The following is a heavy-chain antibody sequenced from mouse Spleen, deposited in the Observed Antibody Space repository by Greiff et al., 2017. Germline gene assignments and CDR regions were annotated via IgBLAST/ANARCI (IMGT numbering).Heavy chain of an antibody. CDR2: INPSSGYT. D-gene: IGHD2-3*01. CDR1: GYTFTSYT. CDR3: ARSSYDGWYFDV. J-gene: IGHJ1*03. Sequence: QVQLKQSGAELARPGASVKMSCKASGYTFTSYTMHWVKQRPGQGLEWIGYINPSSGYTKYNQKFKDKATLTADKSSSTAYMQLSSLTSEDSAVYYCARSSYDGWYFDVWGTGTTVTVSS. V-gene: IGHV1-4*01.